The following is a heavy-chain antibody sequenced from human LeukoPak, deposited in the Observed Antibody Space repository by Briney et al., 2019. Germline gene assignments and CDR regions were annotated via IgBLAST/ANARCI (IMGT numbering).Heavy chain of an antibody. CDR2: ISGDGGST. CDR1: GFTSDDYA. V-gene: IGHV3-43*02. Sequence: GGSLRLSXAASGFTSDDYAMHWVRQAPGKGLEWVSLISGDGGSTYYADSVKGRFTISRDNSKNSLYLQMNSLRTEDTALYYCATLGITMVVTPEDYWGQGTLVTVSS. J-gene: IGHJ4*02. D-gene: IGHD4-23*01. CDR3: ATLGITMVVTPEDY.